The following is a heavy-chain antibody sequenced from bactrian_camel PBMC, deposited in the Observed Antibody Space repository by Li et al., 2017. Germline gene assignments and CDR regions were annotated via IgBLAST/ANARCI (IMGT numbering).Heavy chain of an antibody. D-gene: IGHD2*01. CDR3: AAACKVQRGKWYECEYEH. J-gene: IGHJ4*01. CDR2: NYGRGSIR. Sequence: HVQLVESGGGLVQAGGSLRLSCTASGYDFSANSMGWLRQAPGKEREGVGHNYGRGSIRYFPNSVKGRFIISQDNAKNTVYLQMNDLKPEDTGMYYCAAACKVQRGKWYECEYEHWGQGTQVTVS. V-gene: IGHV3-3*01. CDR1: GYDFSANS.